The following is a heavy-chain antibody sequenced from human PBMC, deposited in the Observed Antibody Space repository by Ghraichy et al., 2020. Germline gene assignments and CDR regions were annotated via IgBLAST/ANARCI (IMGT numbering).Heavy chain of an antibody. V-gene: IGHV4-30-2*01. CDR1: GGSISSGGYS. CDR2: IYHSGST. Sequence: SQTLSLTCAVSGGSISSGGYSWSWIRQPPGKGLEWIGYIYHSGSTYYNPSLKSRVTISVDRSKNQFSLKLSSVTAADTAVYYCARAGIYSGVISHFDYWGQGTLVTVSS. CDR3: ARAGIYSGVISHFDY. J-gene: IGHJ4*02. D-gene: IGHD1-26*01.